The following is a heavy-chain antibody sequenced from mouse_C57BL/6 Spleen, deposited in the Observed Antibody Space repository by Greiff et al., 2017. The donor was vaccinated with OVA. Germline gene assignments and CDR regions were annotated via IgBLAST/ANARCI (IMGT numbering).Heavy chain of an antibody. D-gene: IGHD2-3*01. V-gene: IGHV1-50*01. CDR2: IDPSDSYT. CDR3: ARGDGYYHY. CDR1: GYTFTSYW. Sequence: VQLQQPGAELVKPGASVKLSCKASGYTFTSYWMQWVKQRPGQGLEWIGEIDPSDSYTNYNQKFKGKATLTVDTSSSTAYIQLSSLTSEDSAVYYCARGDGYYHYWGQGTTLTVSS. J-gene: IGHJ2*01.